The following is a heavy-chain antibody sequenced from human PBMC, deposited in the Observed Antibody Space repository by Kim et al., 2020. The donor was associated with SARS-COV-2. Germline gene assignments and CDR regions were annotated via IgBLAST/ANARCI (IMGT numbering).Heavy chain of an antibody. CDR2: SH. CDR3: ARAAAGFDY. Sequence: SHNSTPSRTSRLTMSVDTSKDQFSLKLSSVTAADTALYYCARAAAGFDYWGQGTLVTVSS. V-gene: IGHV4-4*07. D-gene: IGHD6-13*01. J-gene: IGHJ4*02.